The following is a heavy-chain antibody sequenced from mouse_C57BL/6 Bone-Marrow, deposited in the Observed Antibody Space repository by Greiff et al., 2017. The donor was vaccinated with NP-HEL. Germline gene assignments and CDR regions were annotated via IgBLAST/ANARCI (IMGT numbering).Heavy chain of an antibody. CDR2: ISDGGSYT. CDR3: ARDDYGYDDAMDY. CDR1: GFTFSSYA. Sequence: EVHLVESGGGLVKPGGSLKLSCAASGFTFSSYAMSWVRQTPEKRLEWVATISDGGSYTYYPDNVKGRFTISRDNAKNNLYLQMSHPKSEDTAMYYCARDDYGYDDAMDYWGQGTSVTVSS. J-gene: IGHJ4*01. V-gene: IGHV5-4*01. D-gene: IGHD2-2*01.